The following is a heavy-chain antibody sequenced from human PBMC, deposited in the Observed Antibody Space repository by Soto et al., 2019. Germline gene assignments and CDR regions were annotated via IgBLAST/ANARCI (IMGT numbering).Heavy chain of an antibody. CDR2: IYHSGST. D-gene: IGHD2-15*01. V-gene: IGHV4-4*02. CDR1: GGSISSSNW. CDR3: ARVGLYCSGGSCYYFDY. J-gene: IGHJ4*02. Sequence: QVQLQESGPGLVKPSGTLSLTCAVSGGSISSSNWWSWVRQPPGKGREWIGEIYHSGSTNYNPSLKSRVTISVDKSKNQFSLKLSSVTAADTAVYYCARVGLYCSGGSCYYFDYWGQGTLVTVSS.